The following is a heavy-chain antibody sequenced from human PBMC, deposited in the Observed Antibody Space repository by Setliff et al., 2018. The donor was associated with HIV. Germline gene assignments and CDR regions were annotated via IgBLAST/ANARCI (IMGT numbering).Heavy chain of an antibody. D-gene: IGHD5-18*01. J-gene: IGHJ6*02. V-gene: IGHV1-8*01. CDR3: ARGRYNSRIDV. Sequence: ASVKVSCKASGYAFSTYDFNWVRQAAGQGLEWMGWMSPKNNGSGFAQKFQARLTMTWKTSTNTAYMELRSLTSDDTAVYYCARGRYNSRIDVWGQGTTVTVSS. CDR2: MSPKNNGS. CDR1: GYAFSTYD.